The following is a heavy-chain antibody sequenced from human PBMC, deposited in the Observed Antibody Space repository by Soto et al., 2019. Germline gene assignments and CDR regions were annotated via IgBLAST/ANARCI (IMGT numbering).Heavy chain of an antibody. J-gene: IGHJ4*02. D-gene: IGHD4-17*01. CDR2: IYYSGST. Sequence: SETLSLTCTVSGGSVSSGSYYWSWIRQPPGKGLEWIGYIYYSGSTNYNPSLKSRVTISVDTSKNQFSLKLSSVTAADTAVYYCARDSGVDYASTYWGQGTLVTVSS. V-gene: IGHV4-61*01. CDR1: GGSVSSGSYY. CDR3: ARDSGVDYASTY.